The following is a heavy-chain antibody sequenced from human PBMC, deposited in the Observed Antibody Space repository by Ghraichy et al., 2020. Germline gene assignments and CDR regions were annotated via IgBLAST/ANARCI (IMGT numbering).Heavy chain of an antibody. CDR1: GFTFSSYS. CDR2: ISSSSSYI. CDR3: ASSTYSTKYYDFWSGYYTGGSPDFDY. V-gene: IGHV3-21*01. Sequence: LSLTCAASGFTFSSYSMNWVRQAPGKGLEWVSSISSSSSYIYYADSVKGRFTISRDNAKNSLYLQMNSLRAEDTAVYYCASSTYSTKYYDFWSGYYTGGSPDFDYWGQGTLVTVSS. D-gene: IGHD3-3*01. J-gene: IGHJ4*02.